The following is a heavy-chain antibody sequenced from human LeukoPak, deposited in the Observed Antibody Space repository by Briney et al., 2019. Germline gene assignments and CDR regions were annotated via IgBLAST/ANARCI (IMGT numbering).Heavy chain of an antibody. CDR3: ARQKYCGGDCYGLDTLDT. J-gene: IGHJ3*02. D-gene: IGHD2-21*02. Sequence: GGSLRLSCAASGFTFSDYTINWVRQAPGKGLEWVSSISSTSNYIYHADSLKGRVTISRDNAKNSLSLRMNSLRVEDTAVYYCARQKYCGGDCYGLDTLDTWGQGTMVTVSS. CDR2: ISSTSNYI. V-gene: IGHV3-21*01. CDR1: GFTFSDYT.